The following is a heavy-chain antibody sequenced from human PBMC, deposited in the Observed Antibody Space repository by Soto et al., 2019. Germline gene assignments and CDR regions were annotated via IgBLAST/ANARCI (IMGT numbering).Heavy chain of an antibody. CDR1: GFTFSSYV. Sequence: GGSLRLSCATSGFTFSSYVMSWVRQAPGKGLEWVSTTSGNGANTDYADSVKGRFTISRDKSKNTLFLQMNSLRAEDTAVYYCAKDLILAARQGDYFDYWGQGTLVTVSS. CDR3: AKDLILAARQGDYFDY. V-gene: IGHV3-23*01. CDR2: TSGNGANT. J-gene: IGHJ4*02. D-gene: IGHD6-6*01.